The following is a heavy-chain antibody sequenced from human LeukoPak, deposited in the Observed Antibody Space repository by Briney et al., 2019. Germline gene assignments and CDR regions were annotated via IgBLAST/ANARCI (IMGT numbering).Heavy chain of an antibody. V-gene: IGHV3-9*03. J-gene: IGHJ4*02. CDR1: GFTFDDYA. CDR3: ANYKNLRFDY. Sequence: PGGSLRLSCAASGFTFDDYAMHWVRQAPGKGLEWVSGISWNSGSIGYADSVKGRFTISRDSAKNSLYLQMNSLRAEDMALYYCANYKNLRFDYWGQGTLVTVSS. D-gene: IGHD5-12*01. CDR2: ISWNSGSI.